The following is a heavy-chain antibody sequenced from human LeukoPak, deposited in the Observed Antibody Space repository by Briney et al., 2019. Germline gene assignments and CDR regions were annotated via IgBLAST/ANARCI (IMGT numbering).Heavy chain of an antibody. J-gene: IGHJ4*02. Sequence: PGGSLRLSCAASGLTFSTYAMSWVRQAPGKGLEWVSSISGSGGGTYYADSVKGRFTISRDNSKNSLFLQMNNLRAEDTAVYYCSKRGAYYFDYWGQGTQVTVSS. CDR1: GLTFSTYA. CDR3: SKRGAYYFDY. CDR2: ISGSGGGT. D-gene: IGHD1-26*01. V-gene: IGHV3-23*01.